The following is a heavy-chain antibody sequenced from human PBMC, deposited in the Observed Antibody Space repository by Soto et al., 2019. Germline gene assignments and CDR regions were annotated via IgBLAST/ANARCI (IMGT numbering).Heavy chain of an antibody. CDR3: ARGSDYGDYHDHFDY. D-gene: IGHD4-17*01. V-gene: IGHV4-59*08. Sequence: PSETLSLTCTVSGGSISSYYWSWIRQPPGKGLEWIGYIYYSGSTNYNPSLKSRVTISVDTSKNQFSLKLSSVTAADTAVYYCARGSDYGDYHDHFDYWGQGTLVTVSS. J-gene: IGHJ4*02. CDR1: GGSISSYY. CDR2: IYYSGST.